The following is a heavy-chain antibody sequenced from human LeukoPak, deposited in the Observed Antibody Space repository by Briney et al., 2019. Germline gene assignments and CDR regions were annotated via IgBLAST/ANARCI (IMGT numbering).Heavy chain of an antibody. V-gene: IGHV3-21*01. CDR3: ARATYYDFWSGLI. CDR1: GFTFSSYS. D-gene: IGHD3-3*01. CDR2: ISSSSYI. Sequence: PGGSLRLSCAASGFTFSSYSMNWVRQAPGKGLEWVSSISSSSYIYYADSVKGRFTISRDSAKNSLYLQMNSLRAEDTAVYYCARATYYDFWSGLIWGQGTLVTVSS. J-gene: IGHJ4*02.